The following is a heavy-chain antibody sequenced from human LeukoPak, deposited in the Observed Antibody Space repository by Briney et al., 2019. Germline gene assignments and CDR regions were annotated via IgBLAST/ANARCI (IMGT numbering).Heavy chain of an antibody. V-gene: IGHV3-23*01. CDR3: AKGRYVDTAMVYFDY. CDR2: ISGSGGST. Sequence: GGSLRLSCAASGFTFSSYAMSWVRQAPGKGLEWVSAISGSGGSTYYADSVKGRFTISRDNSKNMLYLQMNSLRAEDTAVYYCAKGRYVDTAMVYFDYWGQGTLVTVSS. J-gene: IGHJ4*02. CDR1: GFTFSSYA. D-gene: IGHD5-18*01.